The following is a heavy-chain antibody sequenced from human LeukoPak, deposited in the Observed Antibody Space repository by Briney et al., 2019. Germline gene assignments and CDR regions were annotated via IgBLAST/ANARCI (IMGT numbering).Heavy chain of an antibody. V-gene: IGHV4-39*01. CDR1: GGSVSNSTYY. CDR2: TYYSAST. D-gene: IGHD3-10*01. J-gene: IGHJ4*02. CDR3: ARHSTLRGGNFDY. Sequence: PSETLSLSCTVSGGSVSNSTYYWGWVRQPPGKGLEWIGSTYYSASTYYNPSLKSRVTISVDTSKNQLSLKLSSVTAADTAVYYCARHSTLRGGNFDYWGQGTLVTVSS.